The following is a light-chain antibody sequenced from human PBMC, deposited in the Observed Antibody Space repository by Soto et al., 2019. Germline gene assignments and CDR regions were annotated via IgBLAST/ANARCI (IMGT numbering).Light chain of an antibody. V-gene: IGKV1-39*01. CDR2: GAS. CDR1: QSISDY. CDR3: QQSYSLPLS. Sequence: DIPMTQPPSSLSASVGDRVAITCRASQSISDYLNWYQQRPGKALKLLIYGASNLESGVPSRFSGCGSVTEFTLAISGLQTEDFPIYDDQQSYSLPLSFGPGT. J-gene: IGKJ3*01.